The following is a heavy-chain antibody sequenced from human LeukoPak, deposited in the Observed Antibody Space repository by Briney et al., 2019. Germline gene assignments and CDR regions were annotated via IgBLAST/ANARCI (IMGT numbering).Heavy chain of an antibody. D-gene: IGHD3-22*01. CDR2: IKTDGSIT. CDR3: AKDFSVYYYDSRVLDY. Sequence: PGGSLRLSCAASGFSFSVYWMHWVRQAPGKGPVWVSRIKTDGSITDYADSVKGRFTISRDNSKNTLYLQMNSLRAEDTAVYYCAKDFSVYYYDSRVLDYWGQGTLVTVSS. J-gene: IGHJ4*02. CDR1: GFSFSVYW. V-gene: IGHV3-74*01.